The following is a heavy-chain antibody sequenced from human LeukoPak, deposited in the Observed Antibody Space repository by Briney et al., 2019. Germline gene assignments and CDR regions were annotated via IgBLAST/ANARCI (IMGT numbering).Heavy chain of an antibody. CDR2: IYYSGST. V-gene: IGHV4-59*01. CDR3: ARGLGTATTGGY. Sequence: SETLSLTCTVSGGSISSYYWSWIRQPPGKGLEWIGYIYYSGSTNYNPSLKSRVTISVDTSKNQFSLKLSSVTAADTAVYYCARGLGTATTGGYWGQGTLVTVSS. CDR1: GGSISSYY. J-gene: IGHJ4*02. D-gene: IGHD1-1*01.